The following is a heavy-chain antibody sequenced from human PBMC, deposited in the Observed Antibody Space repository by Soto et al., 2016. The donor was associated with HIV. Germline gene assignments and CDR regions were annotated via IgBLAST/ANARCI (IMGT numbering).Heavy chain of an antibody. CDR2: IYNSGST. CDR1: GGSISSNSYS. D-gene: IGHD6-19*01. CDR3: ARHRTGNSVAAPANTTNYYMDS. V-gene: IGHV4-39*01. Sequence: QVQLQESGPGLVKPSETLSLTCTVSGGSISSNSYSWGWIRQPPGRGLEWIGSIYNSGSTYYNPSLKSRVTISIDTSNTQFSLTLSSVDRRRHGLSNYCARHRTGNSVAAPANTTNYYMDSWGRRITVTVSS. J-gene: IGHJ6*03.